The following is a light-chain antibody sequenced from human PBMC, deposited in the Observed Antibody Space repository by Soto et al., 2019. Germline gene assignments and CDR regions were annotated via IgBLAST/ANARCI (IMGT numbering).Light chain of an antibody. Sequence: AIQLTQSPSSLSASVGDRVTITCRASQGINSALIWYQQKPGNPPSLLIYDASNLERRVPSRFSGSGSGTDFTLTISGLQPEDSATYYCQQYSIYPLTFGGGTKVEIQ. CDR3: QQYSIYPLT. CDR2: DAS. J-gene: IGKJ4*01. V-gene: IGKV1-13*02. CDR1: QGINSA.